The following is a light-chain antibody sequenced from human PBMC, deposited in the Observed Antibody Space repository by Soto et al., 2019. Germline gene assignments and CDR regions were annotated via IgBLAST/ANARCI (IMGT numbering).Light chain of an antibody. CDR1: QSVSSH. CDR2: DAS. J-gene: IGKJ1*01. CDR3: QQYYNWRPR. V-gene: IGKV3D-15*01. Sequence: EIVLTQSPATLSLSPGERATLSCRASQSVSSHLACYQQKPGQAPRLLIYDASTRPPGIPDRFSGSGSGTDFTLPISRLQSEDFAVYYCQQYYNWRPRFGQGTKVDIK.